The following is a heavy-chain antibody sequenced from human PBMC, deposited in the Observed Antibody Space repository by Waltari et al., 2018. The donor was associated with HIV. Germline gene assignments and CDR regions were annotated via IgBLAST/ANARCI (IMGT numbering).Heavy chain of an antibody. D-gene: IGHD2-15*01. Sequence: QLQLQESGPGLVKPSETLSLTCTVPCGSIRSSSYYWGWFRQPPGKGLEWIGSIYYSGSTYYNPSLKSRVTISVDTSKNQFSLKLSSVTAADTAVYYCARRLVVAADFDYWGQGTLVTVSS. CDR3: ARRLVVAADFDY. V-gene: IGHV4-39*01. CDR1: CGSIRSSSYY. J-gene: IGHJ4*02. CDR2: IYYSGST.